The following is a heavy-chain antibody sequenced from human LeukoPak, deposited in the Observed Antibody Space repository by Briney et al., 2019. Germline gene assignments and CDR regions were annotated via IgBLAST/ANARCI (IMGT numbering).Heavy chain of an antibody. Sequence: GGSLRLSCAASGFTFSSSAMSWVRQAPGKGLEWVSGISDSGVNTYYADSVKGRFTISRDNAKSTLYPQMNSLRAEDTAKYYCAGDYWGQGTLVTVSS. CDR3: AGDY. CDR1: GFTFSSSA. J-gene: IGHJ4*02. CDR2: ISDSGVNT. V-gene: IGHV3-23*01.